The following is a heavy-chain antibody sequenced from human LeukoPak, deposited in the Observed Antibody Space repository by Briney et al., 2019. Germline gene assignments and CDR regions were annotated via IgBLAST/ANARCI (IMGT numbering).Heavy chain of an antibody. CDR1: GYTFTSYD. Sequence: ASVKVSCKASGYTFTSYDINWVRQAPGQGLEWMGWMNPNSGNTGCAQKFQGRVTMTRNTSISTAYMELSSLRSEDTAVYYCARGLGGYQPLNWFDPWGQGTLVTVSS. V-gene: IGHV1-8*01. J-gene: IGHJ5*02. CDR2: MNPNSGNT. D-gene: IGHD5-12*01. CDR3: ARGLGGYQPLNWFDP.